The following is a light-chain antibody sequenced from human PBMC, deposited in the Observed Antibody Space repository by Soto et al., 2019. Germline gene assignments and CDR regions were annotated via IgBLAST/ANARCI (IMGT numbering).Light chain of an antibody. V-gene: IGLV4-69*01. CDR2: LNSDGSH. CDR3: QTWGTGFWV. J-gene: IGLJ3*02. CDR1: SGHSNYA. Sequence: QPVLTQSPSASASLGASVKLTCTLSSGHSNYAIAWHQQQPEKGPRYLMKLNSDGSHIKGDGIPDRFSGSSSGAERYLTISSLQSEDEADYYCQTWGTGFWVFGGGTKVTVL.